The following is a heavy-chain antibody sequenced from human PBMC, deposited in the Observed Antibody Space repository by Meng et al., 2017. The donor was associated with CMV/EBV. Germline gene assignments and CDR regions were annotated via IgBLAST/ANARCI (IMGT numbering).Heavy chain of an antibody. D-gene: IGHD6-13*01. V-gene: IGHV4-39*07. J-gene: IGHJ4*02. CDR3: ARVGSSSWYDLNYFDY. CDR2: IYYSGST. Sequence: GSLRLSCTVSGGSISSSSYYWGWIRQPPGKGLEWIGSIYYSGSTYYNPSLKSRVTISVDTSKNQFSLMLSSVTAADTAVYYCARVGSSSWYDLNYFDYWGQGTLVTVSS. CDR1: GGSISSSSYY.